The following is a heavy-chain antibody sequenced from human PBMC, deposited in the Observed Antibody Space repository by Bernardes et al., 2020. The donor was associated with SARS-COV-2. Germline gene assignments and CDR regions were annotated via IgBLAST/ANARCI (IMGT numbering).Heavy chain of an antibody. Sequence: SETLSLTCNVSGDSITNSDYYWGWIRQPPGKGLDWIGSIFFTGNAYYNPSLKSRVTLSVDTSTNQFSLKLTSVTAADTAVYYCVSSSRVLFDSWGQGTLVTVSS. J-gene: IGHJ4*02. CDR2: IFFTGNA. CDR3: VSSSRVLFDS. CDR1: GDSITNSDYY. D-gene: IGHD2-15*01. V-gene: IGHV4-39*01.